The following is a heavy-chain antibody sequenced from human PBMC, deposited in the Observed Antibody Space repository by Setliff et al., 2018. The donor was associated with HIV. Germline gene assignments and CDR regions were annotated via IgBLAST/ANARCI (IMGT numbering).Heavy chain of an antibody. V-gene: IGHV5-51*01. CDR3: ARRPYYDSWSGHQAFDI. CDR1: GYSFTNYW. CDR2: IWPDDSDT. D-gene: IGHD3-3*01. J-gene: IGHJ3*02. Sequence: PGESLKISCKGSGYSFTNYWVGWVRQMPGNGLEWMGLIWPDDSDTRYSPSFQGQVTISADKSISTAYVQWSGLKASDTAMYYCARRPYYDSWSGHQAFDIWGQGTMVTVSS.